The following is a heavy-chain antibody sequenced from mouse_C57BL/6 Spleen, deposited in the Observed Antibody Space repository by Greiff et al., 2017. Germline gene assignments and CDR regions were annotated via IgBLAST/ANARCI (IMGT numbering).Heavy chain of an antibody. D-gene: IGHD2-4*01. CDR1: GYTFTSYG. CDR2: IYPRSGNT. J-gene: IGHJ3*01. V-gene: IGHV1-81*01. CDR3: AADYDGCAY. Sequence: VKLMESGAELARPGASVKLSCKASGYTFTSYGISWVKQRPGQGLEWIGEIYPRSGNTYYNEKFKGKATLTADKSSSTAYMELRSLTSEDSAVYFCAADYDGCAYWGQGTLVTVSA.